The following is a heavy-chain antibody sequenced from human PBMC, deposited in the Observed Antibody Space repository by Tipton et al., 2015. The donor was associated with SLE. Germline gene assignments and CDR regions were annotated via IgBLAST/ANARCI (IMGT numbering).Heavy chain of an antibody. CDR1: GFTFSSYA. V-gene: IGHV3-23*01. J-gene: IGHJ3*02. Sequence: SLRLSCAASGFTFSSYAMSWVRQAPGKGLEWVSAISGSGGSTYYADSVKGRFTISRDNAKNSLYLQMNSLRAEDTAVYYCARGRYSTSWYDAFDIWGQGTMVTVSS. CDR2: ISGSGGST. CDR3: ARGRYSTSWYDAFDI. D-gene: IGHD6-13*01.